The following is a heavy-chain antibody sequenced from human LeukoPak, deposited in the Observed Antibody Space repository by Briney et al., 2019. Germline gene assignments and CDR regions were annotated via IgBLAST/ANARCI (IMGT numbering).Heavy chain of an antibody. V-gene: IGHV4-39*01. J-gene: IGHJ3*02. D-gene: IGHD1-14*01. Sequence: SETLTLTCTVSVGPISSSSYYGGSIRQPPAKGGEWIGSMYYSESLYYNPSLTSRHPLSADPSQTQFSIELPSVPATDRALYYGAAFRGTPIETWGQGTMGTVSS. CDR1: VGPISSSSYY. CDR3: AAFRGTPIET. CDR2: MYYSESL.